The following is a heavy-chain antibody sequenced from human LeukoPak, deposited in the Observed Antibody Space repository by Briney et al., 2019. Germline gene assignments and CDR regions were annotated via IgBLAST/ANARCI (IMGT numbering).Heavy chain of an antibody. V-gene: IGHV4-39*07. Sequence: SETLSLTCTVSGGSIGNTSYYWGWIRQPPGKGLEWIGTIYYSGSTYYNPSLKTRVTMSIDTSRNQFSLKFISVTAADTAVYYCARDPWPFDIWGQGTMVTVSS. CDR3: ARDPWPFDI. CDR2: IYYSGST. J-gene: IGHJ3*02. CDR1: GGSIGNTSYY.